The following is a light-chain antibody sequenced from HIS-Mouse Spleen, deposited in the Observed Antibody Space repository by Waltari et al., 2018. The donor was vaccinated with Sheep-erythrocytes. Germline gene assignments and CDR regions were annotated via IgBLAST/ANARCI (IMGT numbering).Light chain of an antibody. CDR3: CSYAGSYNHV. CDR1: SSDVGGYNY. CDR2: DVS. V-gene: IGLV2-11*01. Sequence: QSALTQPRSVSGSPGQSVTISCTGTSSDVGGYNYVSWYQQHPGKAPKLMIYDVSQPPSGVPARFSGSKSGNTASLTISGLQAEDEADYYCCSYAGSYNHVFATGTKVTVL. J-gene: IGLJ1*01.